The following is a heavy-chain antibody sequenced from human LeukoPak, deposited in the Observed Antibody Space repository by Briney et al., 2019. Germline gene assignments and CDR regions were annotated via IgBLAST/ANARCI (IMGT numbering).Heavy chain of an antibody. J-gene: IGHJ5*02. CDR3: ARQPRPENTIFGVVWFDP. CDR2: IYHSGST. CDR1: GYSISSGYY. Sequence: PSETLSLTCAVSGYSISSGYYWGWIRQPPGKGLEWIGSIYHSGSTYYNPSPKSRVTISVDTSKNQFSLKLSSVTAADTAVYYCARQPRPENTIFGVVWFDPWGQGTLVTVSS. V-gene: IGHV4-38-2*01. D-gene: IGHD3-3*01.